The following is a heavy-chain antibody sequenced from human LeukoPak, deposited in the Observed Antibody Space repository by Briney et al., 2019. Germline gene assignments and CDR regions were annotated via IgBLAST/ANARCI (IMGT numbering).Heavy chain of an antibody. J-gene: IGHJ4*02. D-gene: IGHD3-22*01. V-gene: IGHV4-39*01. CDR2: IYYSGTT. CDR3: ARLTRPDNSGEVDY. Sequence: PSETQSHTCTVSGGSISSSSYYWGWIRQPPGKGLEWIGNIYYSGTTYYNPSLKSRVTISVDTSKNQFSLNLSSVTAADTAVYYCARLTRPDNSGEVDYWGQGTLVSVSS. CDR1: GGSISSSSYY.